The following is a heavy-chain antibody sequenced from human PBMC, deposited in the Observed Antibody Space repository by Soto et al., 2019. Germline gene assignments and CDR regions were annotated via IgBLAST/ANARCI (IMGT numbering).Heavy chain of an antibody. CDR1: GFTFSSSS. V-gene: IGHV3-48*02. J-gene: IGHJ4*02. CDR2: IVGSGSSI. CDR3: AREAYSGSYLDY. Sequence: GGSLRLSCAASGFTFSSSSMNWVRQAPGKGLEWVSYIVGSGSSIYYADSVKGRFTISRDNAKNSLYLQMNSLRDEDTAVYYCAREAYSGSYLDYWGQGTLVTVSS. D-gene: IGHD1-26*01.